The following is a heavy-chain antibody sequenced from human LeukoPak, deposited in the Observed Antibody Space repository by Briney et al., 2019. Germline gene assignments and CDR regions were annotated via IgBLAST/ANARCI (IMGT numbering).Heavy chain of an antibody. D-gene: IGHD3-10*01. J-gene: IGHJ4*02. CDR2: IWSDGSNK. Sequence: GGSLRLSCAASGFTFSGYGMHWVRQAPGKGLEWVTVIWSDGSNKYYADSVKGRFTISRDNSKNTLYLQMNSLRAEDTAVYYCAREDLRGGPFDYWGQGTLVTVSS. CDR1: GFTFSGYG. CDR3: AREDLRGGPFDY. V-gene: IGHV3-33*01.